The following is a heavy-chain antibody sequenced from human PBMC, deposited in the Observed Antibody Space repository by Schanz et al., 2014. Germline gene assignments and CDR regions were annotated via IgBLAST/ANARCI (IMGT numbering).Heavy chain of an antibody. V-gene: IGHV1-69*08. D-gene: IGHD6-13*01. CDR1: RSTFSSYT. J-gene: IGHJ4*02. CDR3: ARDGVDAAAGGNY. Sequence: QVQLVQSGAEVKKPGSSVKVSCKASRSTFSSYTFSWVRQAPGQGLEWMGWISPYNGNTNYAQKFQGRVTMTRDTSTSTVYMELSSLRSEDTAVYYCARDGVDAAAGGNYWGQGTLVTVSS. CDR2: ISPYNGNT.